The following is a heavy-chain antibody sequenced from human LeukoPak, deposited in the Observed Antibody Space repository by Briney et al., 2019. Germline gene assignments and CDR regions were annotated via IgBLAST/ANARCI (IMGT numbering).Heavy chain of an antibody. Sequence: PGGSLRLSCAASGFTFSSYSMNWVRQAPGKGLKWVSYISSSSSTTYYADSVKGRFTISRDNSKNTLYLQMNSLRAEDTAVYYCGFGRLGFSDIGVWGQGTTVTVSS. V-gene: IGHV3-48*01. CDR2: ISSSSSTT. J-gene: IGHJ6*02. D-gene: IGHD3-16*01. CDR3: GFGRLGFSDIGV. CDR1: GFTFSSYS.